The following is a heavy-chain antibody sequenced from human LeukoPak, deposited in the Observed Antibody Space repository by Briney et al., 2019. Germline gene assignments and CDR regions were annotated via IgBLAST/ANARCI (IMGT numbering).Heavy chain of an antibody. Sequence: GGSLRLSCAASGFTVSSNYMSWVRQAPGKGLEWVSVIYSGGSTYYADSVKGRFTISRDNSKNTLYLQMNSLRAEDTAVYYCARARGDYVWGSYRPNWFDPWGQGTLVTVSS. J-gene: IGHJ5*02. CDR3: ARARGDYVWGSYRPNWFDP. CDR1: GFTVSSNY. V-gene: IGHV3-66*01. D-gene: IGHD3-16*02. CDR2: IYSGGST.